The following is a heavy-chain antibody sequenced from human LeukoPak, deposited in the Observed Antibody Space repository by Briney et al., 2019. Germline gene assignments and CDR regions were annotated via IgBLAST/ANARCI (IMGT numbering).Heavy chain of an antibody. Sequence: TSETLSLTCTVSGGSISSSSYYWGWIRQPPGKGLEWIGSIYYSGSTYYNPSLKSRVTISVDTSKNQFSLNLSSVTAADTAVFYCARSSRDSWFDYWGRGTLVTVSS. J-gene: IGHJ5*01. CDR2: IYYSGST. V-gene: IGHV4-39*01. CDR1: GGSISSSSYY. CDR3: ARSSRDSWFDY.